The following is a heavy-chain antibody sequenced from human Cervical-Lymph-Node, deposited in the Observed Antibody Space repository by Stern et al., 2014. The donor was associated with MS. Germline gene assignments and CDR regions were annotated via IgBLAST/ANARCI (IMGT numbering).Heavy chain of an antibody. D-gene: IGHD1-26*01. CDR1: GFSLNSDGVG. CDR2: IYWDDDK. CDR3: AHRGRSGNFLNWFDP. Sequence: QVTLKESGPTLVKPTQTLTLTCTFSGFSLNSDGVGVGWIRQPPGKAPEYLGIIYWDDDKRYSPSLRSRLTITKDTSKNRVVLTMTNMDPVDTATYYCAHRGRSGNFLNWFDPWGQGTLVTVSS. V-gene: IGHV2-5*02. J-gene: IGHJ5*02.